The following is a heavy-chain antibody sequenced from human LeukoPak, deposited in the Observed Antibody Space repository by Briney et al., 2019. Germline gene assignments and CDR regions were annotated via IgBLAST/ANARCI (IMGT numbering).Heavy chain of an antibody. V-gene: IGHV4-34*01. J-gene: IGHJ6*04. D-gene: IGHD3-10*01. CDR2: INHSGST. CDR3: ARLYKFDL. Sequence: PSETLSLTCAVYGGSFSGYYWSWIRQPPGKGLEWIGEINHSGSTNYNPSLKSRVTISVDTSKNQFSLKVTSVTAADTAVYYCARLYKFDLWGKGTTVTVSS. CDR1: GGSFSGYY.